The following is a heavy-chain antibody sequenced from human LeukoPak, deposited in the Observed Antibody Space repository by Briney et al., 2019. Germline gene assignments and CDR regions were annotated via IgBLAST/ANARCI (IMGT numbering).Heavy chain of an antibody. D-gene: IGHD5-18*01. V-gene: IGHV3-30*03. J-gene: IGHJ4*02. CDR3: ARDAAYGYDRFDY. Sequence: GGSLRLSCAASGFTFSSYGMHWVRQAPGKGLEWVAVISYDGSNKCYADSVKGRFTISRDNSKNTLYLQMNSLRAEDTAVYYCARDAAYGYDRFDYWGQGTRVTVSS. CDR2: ISYDGSNK. CDR1: GFTFSSYG.